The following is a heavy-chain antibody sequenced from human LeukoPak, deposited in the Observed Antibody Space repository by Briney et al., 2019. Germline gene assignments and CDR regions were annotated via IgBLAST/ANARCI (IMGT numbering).Heavy chain of an antibody. V-gene: IGHV1-69*06. Sequence: ASVKVSCKASGGTFSSYAISWVRQAPGQGLEWMGGIIPIFGTANYAQKFQGRVTITADKSTSTAYMELSSLRSEDTAVYYCAREPRSAPPHFDYWGQGTLVTVSS. J-gene: IGHJ4*02. CDR2: IIPIFGTA. CDR3: AREPRSAPPHFDY. CDR1: GGTFSSYA. D-gene: IGHD3-10*01.